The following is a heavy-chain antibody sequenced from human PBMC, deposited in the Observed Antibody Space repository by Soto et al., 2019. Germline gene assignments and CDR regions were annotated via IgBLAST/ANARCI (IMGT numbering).Heavy chain of an antibody. J-gene: IGHJ4*02. CDR3: SRGTYYPQSSGLHADY. Sequence: GGSLRLSCATSGLTFNDYAMYWVRQAPGQGLEWVAMISSDGHHQFYVDNLRGRFTVSRDNSKNTLFLQMNSLRPEDTAVYYCSRGTYYPQSSGLHADYWGPGTVVTVSS. D-gene: IGHD3-22*01. V-gene: IGHV3-30*03. CDR2: ISSDGHHQ. CDR1: GLTFNDYA.